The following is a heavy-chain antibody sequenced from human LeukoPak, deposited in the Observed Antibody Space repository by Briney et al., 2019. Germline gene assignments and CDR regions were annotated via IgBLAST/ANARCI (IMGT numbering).Heavy chain of an antibody. CDR2: ISAYNGNT. CDR1: GYTFTSYG. Sequence: ASVKVSCKASGYTFTSYGISWVRQAPGQGLEWMVWISAYNGNTNYAQTLQGRVTMTTDTSTSTAYMELRSLRSDDTAVYYCARPHYDILTGYYNLDYWGQGTLVTVSS. D-gene: IGHD3-9*01. CDR3: ARPHYDILTGYYNLDY. J-gene: IGHJ4*02. V-gene: IGHV1-18*04.